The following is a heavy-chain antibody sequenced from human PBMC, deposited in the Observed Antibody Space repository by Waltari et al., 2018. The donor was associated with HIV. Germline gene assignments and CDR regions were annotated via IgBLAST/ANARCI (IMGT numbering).Heavy chain of an antibody. CDR3: ARDRSHDCLGMDV. CDR1: GFSVSSPY. CDR2: VFAGGIT. D-gene: IGHD1-1*01. V-gene: IGHV3-53*01. Sequence: EVQLVESGGKLIQPGGSLSLSCAASGFSVSSPYMSWVRQAPGRGGEGFAPVFAGGITNYADSGKSRFTVSRDNSENTWYLQMNSLRFDDTAVYFGARDRSHDCLGMDVWGQGTTVIVS. J-gene: IGHJ6*02.